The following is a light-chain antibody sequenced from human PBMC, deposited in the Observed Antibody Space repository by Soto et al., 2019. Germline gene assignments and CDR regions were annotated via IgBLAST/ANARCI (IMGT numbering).Light chain of an antibody. CDR2: RND. CDR1: ISNIGNNY. CDR3: AAWDDTVRSYV. V-gene: IGLV1-47*01. J-gene: IGLJ1*01. Sequence: QSVLTQPPSVSGTPGQRVTISCSGSISNIGNNYVYWFQQLPGTAPKVLSNRNDQRPSGVPDRFSGSKSGTSAFLAISGLRSEDEAEYYCAAWDDTVRSYVFGTGTKVTVL.